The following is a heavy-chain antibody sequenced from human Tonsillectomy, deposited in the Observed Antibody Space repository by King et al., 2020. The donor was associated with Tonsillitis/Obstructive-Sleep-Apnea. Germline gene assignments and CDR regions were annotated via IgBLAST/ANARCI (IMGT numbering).Heavy chain of an antibody. CDR3: AHSPPARPRTYGMDV. CDR2: IYWDDDK. V-gene: IGHV2-5*02. J-gene: IGHJ6*02. Sequence: TLKESGPTLVKPTQTLTLTCTFSGFSLSTSGVGVGWIRLPPGKALEWLALIYWDDDKRYSPSLRSRLTITKDTSKNQVVLTMNNMDPVDTATYYCAHSPPARPRTYGMDVWGQGTTVTVSS. D-gene: IGHD6-6*01. CDR1: GFSLSTSGVG.